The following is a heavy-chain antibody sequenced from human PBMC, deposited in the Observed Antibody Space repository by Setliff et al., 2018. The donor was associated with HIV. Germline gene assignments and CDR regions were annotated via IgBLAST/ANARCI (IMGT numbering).Heavy chain of an antibody. D-gene: IGHD1-26*01. Sequence: GGSLRLSCAASGFNFGDYGIHWVRQAPGKGPEWVSGIIWNSGTTGYADSVKGRFTISRDYAKNSLFLQMNSLRAEDTAVYYCAAVFTGEPGRSLDYWGQGTPVTVSS. CDR2: IIWNSGTT. CDR1: GFNFGDYG. V-gene: IGHV3-9*01. CDR3: AAVFTGEPGRSLDY. J-gene: IGHJ4*02.